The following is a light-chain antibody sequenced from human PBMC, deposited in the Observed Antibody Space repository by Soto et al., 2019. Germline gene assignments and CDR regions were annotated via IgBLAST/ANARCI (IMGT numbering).Light chain of an antibody. J-gene: IGKJ1*01. CDR1: QSVRSS. CDR2: GAS. Sequence: EIVMTQSPGTLSVSPGERATLFCRASQSVRSSLAWYQQKPGQAPRLFIYGASTRATGIPARFSGSGSGTDFTLTISRLEPEDFAVYYCQQYTDSRTFGQGTKVDIK. V-gene: IGKV3D-15*01. CDR3: QQYTDSRT.